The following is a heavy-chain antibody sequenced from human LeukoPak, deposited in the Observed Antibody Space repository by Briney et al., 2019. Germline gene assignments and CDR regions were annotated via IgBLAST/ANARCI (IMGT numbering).Heavy chain of an antibody. Sequence: GGSLRLSCAASGFTFSSYAMSWVRQAPGKGLEWVSAISGSGGSTYYADSVKGRFTISRDNSKNTLYLQMNSLRAEDTAVYYCAKGRGFKYCTNGVCLTFDYWGQGTLVTVSS. CDR1: GFTFSSYA. V-gene: IGHV3-23*01. D-gene: IGHD2-8*01. CDR3: AKGRGFKYCTNGVCLTFDY. CDR2: ISGSGGST. J-gene: IGHJ4*02.